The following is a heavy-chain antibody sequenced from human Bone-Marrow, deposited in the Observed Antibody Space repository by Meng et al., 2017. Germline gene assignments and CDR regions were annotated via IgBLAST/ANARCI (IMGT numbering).Heavy chain of an antibody. D-gene: IGHD6-19*01. CDR3: ARLNSSGFYSWFDP. Sequence: GGSLRLSCAASGFTFSSYAMHWVRQAPGKGLEWVAVISHDGSNKYYADSVKGRFTISRDNSKNTLYLQMNSLRAEDTAVYYCARLNSSGFYSWFDPWGQGTLVTVSS. CDR2: ISHDGSNK. V-gene: IGHV3-30*04. J-gene: IGHJ5*02. CDR1: GFTFSSYA.